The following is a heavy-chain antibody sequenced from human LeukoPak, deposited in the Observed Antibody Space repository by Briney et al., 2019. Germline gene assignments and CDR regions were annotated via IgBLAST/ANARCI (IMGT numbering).Heavy chain of an antibody. CDR2: IRSKAYGGTT. CDR1: GFTFGDYA. D-gene: IGHD2-2*03. J-gene: IGHJ5*02. Sequence: PGGSLRLSCTASGFTFGDYAMSWVRQAPGKGLEWVGFIRSKAYGGTTEYAASVKGRFTISRDDSKSIAYLQMNSLKTEDTAVYYCTRDPGYCSSTGCHNWFDPWGQGTLVTVSS. V-gene: IGHV3-49*04. CDR3: TRDPGYCSSTGCHNWFDP.